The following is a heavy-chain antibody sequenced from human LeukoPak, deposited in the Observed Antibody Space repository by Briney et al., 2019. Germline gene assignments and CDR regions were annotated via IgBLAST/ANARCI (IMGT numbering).Heavy chain of an antibody. D-gene: IGHD1-26*01. CDR2: IKSKSDGGTI. V-gene: IGHV3-15*01. CDR3: TTERSGSFPY. Sequence: GGSLRLSCAASGFTFSSYSMNWVRQTPETGLEWVGLIKSKSDGGTIDYAAPVKGRFTISRDDLRNTLYLQMNSLITEDTAVYYCTTERSGSFPYWGQGALVIVSS. J-gene: IGHJ4*02. CDR1: GFTFSSYS.